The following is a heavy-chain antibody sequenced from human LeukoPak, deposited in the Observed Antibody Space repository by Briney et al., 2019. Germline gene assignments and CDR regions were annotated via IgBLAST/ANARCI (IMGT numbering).Heavy chain of an antibody. CDR3: ARVPYSSGWYPDFDY. CDR2: MNPNSGNT. Sequence: ASVKVSCKASGYTFTSYDINWVRQATGQGLEWMGWMNPNSGNTGYAQKFQGRVTMTRNTSISTAYMELSSLRSEDAAVYYCARVPYSSGWYPDFDYWGQGTLVTVSS. D-gene: IGHD6-19*01. J-gene: IGHJ4*02. CDR1: GYTFTSYD. V-gene: IGHV1-8*01.